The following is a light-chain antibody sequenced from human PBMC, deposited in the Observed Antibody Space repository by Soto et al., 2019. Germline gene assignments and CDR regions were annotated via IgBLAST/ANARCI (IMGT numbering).Light chain of an antibody. CDR2: KGT. J-gene: IGLJ1*01. Sequence: SVLAQPASVSGSPGQSVTISCTGTSSDVGAYNSVSWYQQHPDKAPQLMIYKGTQRPSGVSNRFSGSTSGNAASLTISGLQAGEEADYCCCSSAPESTYVFGTGTKVTVL. CDR1: SSDVGAYNS. V-gene: IGLV2-23*01. CDR3: CSSAPESTYV.